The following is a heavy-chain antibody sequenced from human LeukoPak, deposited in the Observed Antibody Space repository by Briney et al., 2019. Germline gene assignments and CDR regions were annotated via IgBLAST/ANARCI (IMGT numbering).Heavy chain of an antibody. Sequence: SVKVSCKASGGTFSSYAISWVRQAPGQGLEWMGRIIPILGIANYAQKFQGRVTITADKSTSTAYMELSSLRSEDTAVYYCARSKHTRDYDILTGYSPDAFDIWGQGTMVTVSS. CDR1: GGTFSSYA. CDR2: IIPILGIA. J-gene: IGHJ3*02. CDR3: ARSKHTRDYDILTGYSPDAFDI. D-gene: IGHD3-9*01. V-gene: IGHV1-69*04.